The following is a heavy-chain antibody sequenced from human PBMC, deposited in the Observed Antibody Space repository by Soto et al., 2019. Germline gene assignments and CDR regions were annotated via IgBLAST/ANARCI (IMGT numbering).Heavy chain of an antibody. D-gene: IGHD2-15*01. CDR2: ISYDGSNK. CDR1: GFTFSSYG. V-gene: IGHV3-30*18. J-gene: IGHJ4*02. CDR3: AKHSGVVVAENY. Sequence: QVQLVESGGGVVQPGRSLRLSCAASGFTFSSYGMHWVRQAPGKGLEWVAVISYDGSNKYYADSVKGRFTISRDKSKNTLYLQMNSLRAEDTAVYYCAKHSGVVVAENYWGQGTLVTVSS.